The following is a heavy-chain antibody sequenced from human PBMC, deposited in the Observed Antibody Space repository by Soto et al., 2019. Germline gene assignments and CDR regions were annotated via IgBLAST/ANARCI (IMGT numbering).Heavy chain of an antibody. CDR2: INEDSTYI. CDR1: GFTFSAFS. CDR3: VRDFGRYFRSGYMDV. J-gene: IGHJ6*03. V-gene: IGHV3-21*02. D-gene: IGHD3-9*01. Sequence: EVRLVESGGGLVKPGGSLRLSCAASGFTFSAFSMNWVRQAPGKGLEWLSSINEDSTYIYYGDSLRGRSTISSDNAKDSLYLQIDSLRAEETAVYYCVRDFGRYFRSGYMDVGGDGDTVIVS.